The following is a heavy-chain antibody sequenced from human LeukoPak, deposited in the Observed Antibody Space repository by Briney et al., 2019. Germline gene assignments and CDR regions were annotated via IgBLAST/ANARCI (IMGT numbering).Heavy chain of an antibody. Sequence: QPGGSLRLSRAASGFTFSNYFMSWVRQTPGKGLEWVANIKPDGSWETYVDSVKGRFTISRDNGKNSLYLQMNSLRAEDTAVFYCVRDYYYYIDVWGKGTTVTVSS. CDR1: GFTFSNYF. CDR2: IKPDGSWE. CDR3: VRDYYYYIDV. V-gene: IGHV3-7*01. J-gene: IGHJ6*03.